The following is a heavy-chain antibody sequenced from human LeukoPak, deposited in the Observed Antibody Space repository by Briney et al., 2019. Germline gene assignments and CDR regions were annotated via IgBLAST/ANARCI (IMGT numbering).Heavy chain of an antibody. D-gene: IGHD1-26*01. CDR3: ARGVGNEGLTI. CDR2: IYPYSGKT. J-gene: IGHJ3*02. CDR1: GYTFKSYA. Sequence: ASVTVSCKASGYTFKSYAITWLRQAPGQGLEGMGWIYPYSGKTNYAQKFQGRVTMTTEKFTSTADMEVTSLRSDDTAVYYCARGVGNEGLTIWGQGTVVTVSS. V-gene: IGHV1-18*01.